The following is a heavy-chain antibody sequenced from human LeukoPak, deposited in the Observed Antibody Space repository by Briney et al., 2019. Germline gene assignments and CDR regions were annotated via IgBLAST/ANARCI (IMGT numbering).Heavy chain of an antibody. CDR1: GFTFSSYT. J-gene: IGHJ4*02. CDR3: ARGPSGYHNT. V-gene: IGHV3-30*14. D-gene: IGHD5-12*01. CDR2: ISYDGSNK. Sequence: GRSLRLSCAASGFTFSSYTMHWVRQAPGKGLEWVAVISYDGSNKYYADSVTGRFTISRENSKNTLYLQMNSLRAEDTAVYYCARGPSGYHNTGGQGTLVTVSS.